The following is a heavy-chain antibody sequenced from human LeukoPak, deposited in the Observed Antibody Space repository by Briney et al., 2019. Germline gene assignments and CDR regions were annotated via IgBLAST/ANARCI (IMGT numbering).Heavy chain of an antibody. Sequence: GGSLRLSCAASGFTFSSYGMHWVRQAPGKGLEWVAVISYDGSNKYYADSVKGRFTISRDNSKNTLYLQMNSLRAEDTAVYYCAKGSPSGRYDFWSGYPDLYNWFDPWGQGTLVTVSS. V-gene: IGHV3-30*18. D-gene: IGHD3-3*01. CDR2: ISYDGSNK. CDR1: GFTFSSYG. J-gene: IGHJ5*02. CDR3: AKGSPSGRYDFWSGYPDLYNWFDP.